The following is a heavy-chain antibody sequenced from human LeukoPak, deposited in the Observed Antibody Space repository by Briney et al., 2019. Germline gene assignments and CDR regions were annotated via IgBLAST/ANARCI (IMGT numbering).Heavy chain of an antibody. V-gene: IGHV3-30-3*01. CDR3: AREGSSWYVFYYYGMDV. CDR1: GFTFSSYA. Sequence: GRSLRLSCAASGFTFSSYAMHWVRQAPGKGLEWVAVISYDGSNKYYADSVKGRFTISRDNSKNTLYLQMNSLRAEDTAVYYCAREGSSWYVFYYYGMDVWGQGTTVTVSS. CDR2: ISYDGSNK. D-gene: IGHD6-13*01. J-gene: IGHJ6*02.